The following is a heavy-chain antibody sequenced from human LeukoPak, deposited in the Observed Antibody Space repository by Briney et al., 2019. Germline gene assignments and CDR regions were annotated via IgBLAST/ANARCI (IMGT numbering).Heavy chain of an antibody. V-gene: IGHV4-30-4*08. D-gene: IGHD2-2*01. Sequence: SETLSLTCTVSGGSISSGDYYWSWIRQPPGKGLEWIGYIYYSGSTYYNRSLKSRVTISVDTSKNQFSLKLSSVTAADTAVYYCASSRYCSSTSCHLRDYWGQGTLVTVSS. CDR2: IYYSGST. J-gene: IGHJ4*02. CDR1: GGSISSGDYY. CDR3: ASSRYCSSTSCHLRDY.